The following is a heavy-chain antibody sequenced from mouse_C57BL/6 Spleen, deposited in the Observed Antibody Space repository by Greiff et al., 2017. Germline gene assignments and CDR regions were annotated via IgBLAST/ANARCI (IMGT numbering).Heavy chain of an antibody. CDR3: ARGRGNYTFSWFAY. CDR1: GYTFTSYW. Sequence: QVQLQQPGAELVMPGASVKLSCKASGYTFTSYWMHWVKQRPGQGLEWIGEIDPSDSYTNYNQKFKGKSTLTVDKSSSTAYMQLSSLTSEDSAVYYCARGRGNYTFSWFAYWGQGTLVTVSA. CDR2: IDPSDSYT. J-gene: IGHJ3*01. V-gene: IGHV1-69*01. D-gene: IGHD2-1*01.